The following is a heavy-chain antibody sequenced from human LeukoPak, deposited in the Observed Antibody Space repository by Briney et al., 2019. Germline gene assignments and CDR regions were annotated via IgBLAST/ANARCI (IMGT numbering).Heavy chain of an antibody. CDR1: GFTLSSNW. J-gene: IGHJ3*01. CDR3: ARAKTYSGSYYDAFDL. Sequence: GGSLRLSCAVSGFTLSSNWMHWVRQVPGKGLEWVSRIDDVGSGTSYADSVKGRFTISRDDAENSLYLQMNSLRAEDTAVYYCARAKTYSGSYYDAFDLWGQGTVVTVSS. V-gene: IGHV3-74*01. CDR2: IDDVGSGT. D-gene: IGHD1-26*01.